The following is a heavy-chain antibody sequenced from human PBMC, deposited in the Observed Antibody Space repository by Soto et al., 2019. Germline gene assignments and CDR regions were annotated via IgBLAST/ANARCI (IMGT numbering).Heavy chain of an antibody. J-gene: IGHJ6*02. Sequence: SETLSLTCTVSGGSISSYYWSWIRQPPGKGLEWIGYIYYSGSTNYNPSLKSRVTISVDTSKNQFSLKLSSVTAADTAVYYCAGGIYGSGHTGGLGYYGMDVWGQGTTVTVSS. V-gene: IGHV4-59*01. D-gene: IGHD3-10*01. CDR2: IYYSGST. CDR3: AGGIYGSGHTGGLGYYGMDV. CDR1: GGSISSYY.